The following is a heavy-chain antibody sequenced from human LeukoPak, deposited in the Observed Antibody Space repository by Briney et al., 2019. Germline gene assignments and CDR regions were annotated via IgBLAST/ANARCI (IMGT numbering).Heavy chain of an antibody. CDR3: ARDRTLVAGDAFDI. Sequence: SQTLSLTCAISGDSFSSNSAAWNWIRQSPSRGLEWLGSTYYRSKWYNDYAVSVKSRITINPGTSKNRFSLQLNSVTPEDTAVYYCARDRTLVAGDAFDIWGQGTMVTVSS. CDR2: TYYRSKWYN. V-gene: IGHV6-1*01. CDR1: GDSFSSNSAA. D-gene: IGHD2-2*01. J-gene: IGHJ3*02.